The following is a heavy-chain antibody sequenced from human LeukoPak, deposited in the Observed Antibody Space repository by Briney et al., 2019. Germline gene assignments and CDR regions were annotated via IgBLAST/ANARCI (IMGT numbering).Heavy chain of an antibody. CDR2: IYPGDSDT. CDR1: GYSFTSYW. J-gene: IGHJ4*02. V-gene: IGHV5-51*01. CDR3: ARHPHSSGPFKPLDY. Sequence: GESLKISCKGSGYSFTSYWIGWVRQMPGKGLEWMGIIYPGDSDTRYSPSFQGQVTISADKSISTAYLQWSSLKASDTAMYYCARHPHSSGPFKPLDYWGQGTLVTVSS. D-gene: IGHD3-22*01.